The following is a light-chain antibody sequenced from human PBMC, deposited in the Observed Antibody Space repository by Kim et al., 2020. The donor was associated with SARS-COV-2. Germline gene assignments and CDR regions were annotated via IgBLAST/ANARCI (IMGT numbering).Light chain of an antibody. Sequence: SSELTQDPAVSVALGQTVRITCQGDSLRSYYATWYQQKPGQAPIVVIYGKNNRPSGIPDRFSGSSSGNTASLNITGAQAGDEADYYCNSRDSNDNVVVGG. V-gene: IGLV3-19*01. CDR3: NSRDSNDNVV. CDR1: SLRSYY. CDR2: GKN. J-gene: IGLJ2*01.